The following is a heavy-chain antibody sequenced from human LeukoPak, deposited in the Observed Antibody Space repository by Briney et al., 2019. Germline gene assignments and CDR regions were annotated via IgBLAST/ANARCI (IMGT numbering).Heavy chain of an antibody. J-gene: IGHJ4*02. Sequence: KAGESLKISCKGSGYSFTTYWIGWVRQMPGKGLEWMGIIYPGDSDTRYSPSFQGQVTISADKSISTAYLQWSSLKASDTAMYYCATTTYDYYGSGSYTRGEHYFDYWGQGTLVTVSS. D-gene: IGHD3-10*01. V-gene: IGHV5-51*01. CDR2: IYPGDSDT. CDR1: GYSFTTYW. CDR3: ATTTYDYYGSGSYTRGEHYFDY.